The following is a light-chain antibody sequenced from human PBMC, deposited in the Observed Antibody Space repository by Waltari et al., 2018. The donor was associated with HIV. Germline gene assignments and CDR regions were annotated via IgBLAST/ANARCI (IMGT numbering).Light chain of an antibody. J-gene: IGLJ2*01. CDR2: SDS. Sequence: SYELTQPLSVSVALGQTARVICGGNNIGSKSVHWYQQKPGQAPGLVIYSDSNRPSGIPERFSGSNSGNTATLTISRAQAGDEADYYCQVWDSNTVIFGGGTRLTVL. CDR1: NIGSKS. CDR3: QVWDSNTVI. V-gene: IGLV3-9*01.